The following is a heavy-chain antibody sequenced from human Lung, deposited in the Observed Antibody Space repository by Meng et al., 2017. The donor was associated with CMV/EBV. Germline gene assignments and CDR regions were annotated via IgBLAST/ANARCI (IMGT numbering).Heavy chain of an antibody. J-gene: IGHJ6*02. V-gene: IGHV3-7*01. Sequence: GEXXTISCAASGFTFSSYWMNWVRQAPGKGLEWVANIKQDGSEKYYVDSVKGRFTISRDNAKNSLYLQMNSLRAEDTAVYYCARDNSIIADYGMDVWGQGTXVTVSS. CDR2: IKQDGSEK. CDR3: ARDNSIIADYGMDV. D-gene: IGHD2-21*01. CDR1: GFTFSSYW.